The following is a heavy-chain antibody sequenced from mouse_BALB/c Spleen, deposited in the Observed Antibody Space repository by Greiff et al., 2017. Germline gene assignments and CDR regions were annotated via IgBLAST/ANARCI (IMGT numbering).Heavy chain of an antibody. Sequence: VQLQQPGAELVKPGASVKLSCKASGYTFTSYWMHWVKQRPGQGLEWIGEIDPSDSYTNYNQKFKGKATLTVDKSSSTAYMQLSSLTSEDSAVYYCATARATGAMDYWGQGTSVTVSS. CDR2: IDPSDSYT. CDR1: GYTFTSYW. D-gene: IGHD3-1*01. V-gene: IGHV1-69*02. J-gene: IGHJ4*01. CDR3: ATARATGAMDY.